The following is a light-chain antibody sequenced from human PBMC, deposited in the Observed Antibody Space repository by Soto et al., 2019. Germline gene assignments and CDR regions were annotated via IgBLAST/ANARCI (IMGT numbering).Light chain of an antibody. CDR1: SSDVGGYNY. J-gene: IGLJ3*02. CDR3: SSYTSSSTRV. V-gene: IGLV2-14*01. Sequence: QSALTQPASVSGSPGQSITISCTGTSSDVGGYNYVSWYQQHPGKAPKPMIYEGSNRPSGVSNRFSGSKSGNTASLTISGLQAEDEADYYCSSYTSSSTRVFGGGTKLTVL. CDR2: EGS.